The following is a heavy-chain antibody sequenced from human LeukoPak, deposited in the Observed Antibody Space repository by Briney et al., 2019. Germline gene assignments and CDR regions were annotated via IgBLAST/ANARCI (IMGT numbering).Heavy chain of an antibody. CDR1: GGSISTYY. D-gene: IGHD1-26*01. CDR3: ASDRRRELLHAFDI. V-gene: IGHV4-59*01. J-gene: IGHJ3*02. Sequence: PSETLSLTCTVSGGSISTYYWSWIRQPPGKGLEWIGYIDYSGSTNYNPSLKSRVTISVDTSKNQFSLKLSSVTAADTAVYYCASDRRRELLHAFDIWGQGTMVTVSS. CDR2: IDYSGST.